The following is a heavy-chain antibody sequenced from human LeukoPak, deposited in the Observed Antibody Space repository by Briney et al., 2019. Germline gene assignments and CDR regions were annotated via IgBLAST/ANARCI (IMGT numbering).Heavy chain of an antibody. V-gene: IGHV3-74*01. J-gene: IGHJ4*02. Sequence: GGSLRLSCAASGFTFSSYWMHWVRQVPGKGLVCVSRINSDGSSTNYADSVKGRFTISRDNAKSTLYLQMNSLSAEDTAVYYCARARRYSYGWTLDYWGQGTLVTVSS. D-gene: IGHD5-18*01. CDR3: ARARRYSYGWTLDY. CDR1: GFTFSSYW. CDR2: INSDGSST.